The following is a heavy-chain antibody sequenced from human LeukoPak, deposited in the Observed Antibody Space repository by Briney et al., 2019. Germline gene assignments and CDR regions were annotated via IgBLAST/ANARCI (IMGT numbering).Heavy chain of an antibody. V-gene: IGHV1-24*01. CDR2: FDPEDGET. CDR3: ARRDSSGYYFFDY. J-gene: IGHJ4*02. D-gene: IGHD3-22*01. CDR1: GYTLTELS. Sequence: ASVNVSCKVSGYTLTELSMHWVRQAPGKGLEWMGGFDPEDGETIYAQKFQGRITMTEDTSTDTAYMELSSLRSEDTAVYYCARRDSSGYYFFDYWGQGTLVTVSS.